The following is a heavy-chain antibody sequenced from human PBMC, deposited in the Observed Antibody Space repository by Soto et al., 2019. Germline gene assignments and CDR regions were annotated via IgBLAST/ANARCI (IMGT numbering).Heavy chain of an antibody. CDR1: GGSFSGYY. Sequence: QVQLQQWGAGLLKPSETLSLTCAVYGGSFSGYYWSWIRQPPGKGLEWIGEVNHSGNTNYNPSLKSRVIISVDTSKNQFSLELSSVTAADTAVYYCARGGELGELSLDYWGQGTLVTVSS. J-gene: IGHJ4*02. D-gene: IGHD3-10*01. CDR3: ARGGELGELSLDY. CDR2: VNHSGNT. V-gene: IGHV4-34*01.